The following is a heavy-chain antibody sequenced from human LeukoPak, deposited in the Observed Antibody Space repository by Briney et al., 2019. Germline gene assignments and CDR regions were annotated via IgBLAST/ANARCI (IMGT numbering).Heavy chain of an antibody. J-gene: IGHJ4*02. CDR3: ARRVRYYYDGSGYYPSYYFDY. CDR1: GGSFSGYY. Sequence: SETLSLTCAVYGGSFSGYYWSWIRQPPGKGLEWIGEINHSGSTDYNPSLKSRVTISVDTSKNQFSLKLSSVTAADTAVYYCARRVRYYYDGSGYYPSYYFDYWGQGTLVTVSS. CDR2: INHSGST. V-gene: IGHV4-34*01. D-gene: IGHD3-22*01.